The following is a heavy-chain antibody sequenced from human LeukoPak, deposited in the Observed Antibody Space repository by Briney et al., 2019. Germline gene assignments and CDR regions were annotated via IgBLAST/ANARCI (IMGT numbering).Heavy chain of an antibody. D-gene: IGHD2-2*02. V-gene: IGHV4-61*09. CDR1: GDSISSTNNY. CDR2: ISTSGST. Sequence: SETLSLTCSVSGDSISSTNNYWHWTRQPAGKGLEWIGHISTSGSTNYNASLQSRVTISVDTSKSQFSLKLSSVTAADTAVYYCAREANQLLYGGGVDYWGQGTLVTVSS. J-gene: IGHJ4*02. CDR3: AREANQLLYGGGVDY.